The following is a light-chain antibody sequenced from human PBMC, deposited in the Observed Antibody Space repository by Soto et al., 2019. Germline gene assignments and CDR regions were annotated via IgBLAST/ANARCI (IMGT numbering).Light chain of an antibody. J-gene: IGKJ1*01. V-gene: IGKV3-15*01. CDR3: QQRSNWPPWT. Sequence: EIVLTQSPDTLSVSPGERATLSCRASQTVGSNLAWYQQKPGQAPRLLIYGASTRATGIPARFSGSGSGTEFTLTISSLEPEDFAVYYCQQRSNWPPWTFGQGTKVDI. CDR2: GAS. CDR1: QTVGSN.